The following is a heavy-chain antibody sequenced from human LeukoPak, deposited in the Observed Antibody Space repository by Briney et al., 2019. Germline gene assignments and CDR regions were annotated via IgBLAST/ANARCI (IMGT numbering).Heavy chain of an antibody. CDR3: AREERLRGTDWFPS. Sequence: PSETLSLTCAVYGGSFSGYYWSWIRQPPGKGLEWIGEINHSGSTNYNPSLKSRVTISVDTSKNQFSLKLSSVTAADTAVYYCAREERLRGTDWFPSWGQGTLVTVSS. V-gene: IGHV4-34*01. J-gene: IGHJ5*01. CDR2: INHSGST. D-gene: IGHD4-17*01. CDR1: GGSFSGYY.